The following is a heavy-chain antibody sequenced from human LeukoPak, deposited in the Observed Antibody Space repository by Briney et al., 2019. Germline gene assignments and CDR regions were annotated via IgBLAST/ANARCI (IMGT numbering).Heavy chain of an antibody. CDR2: ISAYNGNT. J-gene: IGHJ4*02. CDR1: GYTFTSYG. V-gene: IGHV1-18*01. Sequence: ASVKVSCKASGYTFTSYGISWVRQAPGQGLEWMGWISAYNGNTNYAQKLQGRVTMTTDTSTSTAYMELRSLRSDDTAVYYCARHTGSLYDFWSSYIDYWGQGTLVTVSS. CDR3: ARHTGSLYDFWSSYIDY. D-gene: IGHD3-3*01.